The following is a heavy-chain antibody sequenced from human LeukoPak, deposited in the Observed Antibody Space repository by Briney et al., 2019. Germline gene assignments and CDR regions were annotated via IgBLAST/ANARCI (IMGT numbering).Heavy chain of an antibody. CDR1: GFTFSDYG. Sequence: PGGSLRLSCAASGFTFSDYGMHWVRQAPGKGLEWVAVISYDGSNKYYADSVKGRFTISRDNSKNTLYLQMNSLRAEDTAVYYCAKEFPAAQVYCSGGSCYHNWFDPWGQGTLVTVSS. CDR2: ISYDGSNK. V-gene: IGHV3-30*18. CDR3: AKEFPAAQVYCSGGSCYHNWFDP. J-gene: IGHJ5*02. D-gene: IGHD2-15*01.